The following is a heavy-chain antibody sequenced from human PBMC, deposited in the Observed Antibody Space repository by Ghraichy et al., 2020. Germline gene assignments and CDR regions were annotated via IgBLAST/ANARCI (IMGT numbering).Heavy chain of an antibody. CDR1: GFTFSRYW. CDR3: ARDMRLGELSLPVFDY. D-gene: IGHD3-16*02. Sequence: GGSLRLSCAASGFTFSRYWMHWVRQVPGKGLVWVSHINSDGSRTNYADSVKGRFTISRDTAKNTLYLQMNSLRVEDAAVYYCARDMRLGELSLPVFDYWGQGTLVTVSS. J-gene: IGHJ4*02. CDR2: INSDGSRT. V-gene: IGHV3-74*01.